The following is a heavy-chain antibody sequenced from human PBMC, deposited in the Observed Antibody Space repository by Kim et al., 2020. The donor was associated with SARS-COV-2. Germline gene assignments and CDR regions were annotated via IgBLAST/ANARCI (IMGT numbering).Heavy chain of an antibody. J-gene: IGHJ4*02. Sequence: AESVICRFTISRDGSENVLYLQMNSLKTDDTAVYYCTTDQCNSSRFYEFDYWGQGTPVTVSS. D-gene: IGHD6-19*01. CDR3: TTDQCNSSRFYEFDY. V-gene: IGHV3-15*01.